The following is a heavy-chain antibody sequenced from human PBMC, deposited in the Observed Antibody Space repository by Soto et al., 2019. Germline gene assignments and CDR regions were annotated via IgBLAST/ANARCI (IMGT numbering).Heavy chain of an antibody. D-gene: IGHD2-2*01. Sequence: ASVKVSCKASGYSFTSYYIHWVRQAPGQGLEYMGIFNPSAGTTIYARRFQGRVTMTGDTSTGTAYLELGRLGSEDTAVYYCAREVPSTYHFDFWGQGTLVTVSS. V-gene: IGHV1-46*01. CDR2: FNPSAGTT. J-gene: IGHJ4*02. CDR3: AREVPSTYHFDF. CDR1: GYSFTSYY.